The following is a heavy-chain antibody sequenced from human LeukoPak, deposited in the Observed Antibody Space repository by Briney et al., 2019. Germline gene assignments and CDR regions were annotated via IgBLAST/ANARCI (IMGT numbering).Heavy chain of an antibody. V-gene: IGHV4-59*01. CDR3: ARVPALVT. CDR1: GGSISSFY. Sequence: SETLSLTCTVSGGSISSFYWSWIRQSPGKGLEWIGYIYYSGSTNYNPSLKSRVTISVDTSKNQFSLNLSSVTAADTAVYYCARVPALVTWGQGTLVTVSS. D-gene: IGHD3-9*01. CDR2: IYYSGST. J-gene: IGHJ5*02.